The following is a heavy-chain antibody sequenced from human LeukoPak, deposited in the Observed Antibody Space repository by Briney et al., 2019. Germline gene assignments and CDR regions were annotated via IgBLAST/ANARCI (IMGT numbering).Heavy chain of an antibody. CDR1: GGSISSYY. CDR3: ARDLMITFGGAYPSAFDI. Sequence: SETLSLTCTVSGGSISSYYWSWIRQPAGKGLEWIGRIYTSGSTNYNPSLKSRVTMSVDTSKNQFPLKLSSVTAADTAVYYCARDLMITFGGAYPSAFDIWGQGTMVTVSS. D-gene: IGHD3-16*01. V-gene: IGHV4-4*07. J-gene: IGHJ3*02. CDR2: IYTSGST.